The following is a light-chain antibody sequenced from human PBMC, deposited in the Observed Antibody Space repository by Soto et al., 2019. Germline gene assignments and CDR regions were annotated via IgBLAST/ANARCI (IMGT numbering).Light chain of an antibody. CDR3: QQNNSYS. J-gene: IGKJ1*01. Sequence: QMTQSPSTLPASVGARVTITCRASQSISNWLAWYQQKPGKAPKLLIYHASTLESGVPSRFSGSGSGTEFTLTISSLQPDDFATYYCQQNNSYSFGQGTKVDIK. CDR2: HAS. V-gene: IGKV1-5*01. CDR1: QSISNW.